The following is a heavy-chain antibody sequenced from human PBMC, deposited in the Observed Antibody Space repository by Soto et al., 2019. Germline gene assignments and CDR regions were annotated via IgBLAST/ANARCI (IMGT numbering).Heavy chain of an antibody. D-gene: IGHD3-22*01. CDR2: ISYDGSTK. CDR1: GFTFSSYA. CDR3: ARDKSITMIVVVSRGYFDL. J-gene: IGHJ2*01. Sequence: QVQLVESGGGVVQPGRSLRLSCAASGFTFSSYALHWVRQAPGKGLEWVAVISYDGSTKYYADSVNGRFTISRDISKNPLYLQMNGLRAEDLAVYYCARDKSITMIVVVSRGYFDLWGRGTLVTVSS. V-gene: IGHV3-30-3*01.